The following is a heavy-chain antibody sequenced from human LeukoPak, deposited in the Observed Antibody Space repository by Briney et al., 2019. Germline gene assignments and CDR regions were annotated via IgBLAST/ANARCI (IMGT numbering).Heavy chain of an antibody. D-gene: IGHD5-12*01. J-gene: IGHJ5*02. CDR3: ARDIVATTIFDP. CDR2: ISSSSSYI. CDR1: GFTFSSYS. Sequence: GGSLRLSCAASGFTFSSYSMNWVRQAPGKGLEWVSSISSSSSYIYYADSVKGRFTISRDNAKNSLYLQMNSLRAEDTAVYYCARDIVATTIFDPWGQGTLVTVSS. V-gene: IGHV3-21*01.